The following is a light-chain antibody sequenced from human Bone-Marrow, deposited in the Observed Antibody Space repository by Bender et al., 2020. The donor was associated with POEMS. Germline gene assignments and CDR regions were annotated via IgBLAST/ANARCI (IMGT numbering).Light chain of an antibody. J-gene: IGLJ3*02. Sequence: QSVLTQPPSVSGTPGQRVTISCSGSGSNIGGYPVTWYQQLPGTAPGLLIYTNNERPSGVPDRFSGSKSGTSASLAITWLQSDEEAIYFCAAWDASLNGLVFGGGTKLTVL. V-gene: IGLV1-44*01. CDR3: AAWDASLNGLV. CDR2: TNN. CDR1: GSNIGGYP.